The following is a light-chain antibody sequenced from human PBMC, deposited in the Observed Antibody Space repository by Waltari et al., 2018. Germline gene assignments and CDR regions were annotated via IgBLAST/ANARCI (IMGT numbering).Light chain of an antibody. CDR2: KAF. Sequence: DIQMTQSPSTLSASVGDRVTITCRASQIITSWLAWYQQKPGKAPKLLISKAFSLESGVPSRFSGSGSGTQFTLTISSLQAEDVAVYYCLQYSTTPRTFGPGTKVEIK. CDR3: LQYSTTPRT. V-gene: IGKV1-5*03. CDR1: QIITSW. J-gene: IGKJ3*01.